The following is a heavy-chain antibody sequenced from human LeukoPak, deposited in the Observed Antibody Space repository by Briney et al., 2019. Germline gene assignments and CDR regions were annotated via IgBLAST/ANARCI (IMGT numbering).Heavy chain of an antibody. CDR3: ARPKSRRAFDV. V-gene: IGHV4-34*01. CDR2: INHSGST. Sequence: PSETLSLTCGVYGGSFSDYYWSWIRQPPGKGLQWIGEINHSGSTKYNPSLKSRLTISLDTPKNQFSLNLSSVTAADTAVYYCARPKSRRAFDVWGQGTMVIVSS. CDR1: GGSFSDYY. J-gene: IGHJ3*01.